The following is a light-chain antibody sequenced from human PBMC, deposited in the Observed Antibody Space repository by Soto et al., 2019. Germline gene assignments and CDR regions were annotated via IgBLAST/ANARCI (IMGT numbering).Light chain of an antibody. CDR2: DAS. CDR1: QSLSSW. J-gene: IGKJ1*01. Sequence: DIQMTQSPSTLSASVGDRVTITCRASQSLSSWLAWYQQKPGKAPRLLIYDASSLESGVPPRFSGSGSGTEFTLTISSLQPDDFATYYCQQYNSYSRTFGQGTKV. V-gene: IGKV1-5*01. CDR3: QQYNSYSRT.